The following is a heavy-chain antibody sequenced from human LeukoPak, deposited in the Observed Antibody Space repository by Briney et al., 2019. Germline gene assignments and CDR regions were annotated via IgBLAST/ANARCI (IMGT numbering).Heavy chain of an antibody. J-gene: IGHJ4*02. CDR1: GFTFSSYG. D-gene: IGHD6-13*01. V-gene: IGHV3-33*06. CDR2: IWYDGSNK. CDR3: AKSAGGNLSYFDY. Sequence: GGSLRLSCAASGFTFSSYGMHWVRQAPGKGLEWVAVIWYDGSNKYYADSVKGRFTISRDNSKNTLYLQMNSLRVEDTAVYYCAKSAGGNLSYFDYWGQGTLVTVSS.